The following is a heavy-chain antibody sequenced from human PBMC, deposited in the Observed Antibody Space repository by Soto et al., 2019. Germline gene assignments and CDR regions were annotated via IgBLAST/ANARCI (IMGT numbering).Heavy chain of an antibody. CDR1: GYTFSTYA. CDR2: ISSNGGST. CDR3: SRYLYDYIWGTYRAHAFDI. J-gene: IGHJ3*02. D-gene: IGHD3-16*02. Sequence: GGSLRLSCAASGYTFSTYAMHWVRQAPGKGLEYVSSISSNGGSTYYADSVKGRFTISRDNSKSTLYLQMGSLRVEDMAVYFCSRYLYDYIWGTYRAHAFDIWGQGTMVTVSS. V-gene: IGHV3-64*02.